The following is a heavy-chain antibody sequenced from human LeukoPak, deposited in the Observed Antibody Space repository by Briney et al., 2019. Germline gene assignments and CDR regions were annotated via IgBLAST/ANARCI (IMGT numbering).Heavy chain of an antibody. Sequence: SETLSLTCTVSGGSISSGSYYWSWIRQPAGTGLEWIGRIYTSGSTNYNPSLKSRVTISVDTSKNQFSLKLSSVTAADTAVYYCARVIKWDSSGSAVDYWGQGTLVTVSS. D-gene: IGHD3-22*01. CDR1: GGSISSGSYY. CDR3: ARVIKWDSSGSAVDY. V-gene: IGHV4-61*02. CDR2: IYTSGST. J-gene: IGHJ4*02.